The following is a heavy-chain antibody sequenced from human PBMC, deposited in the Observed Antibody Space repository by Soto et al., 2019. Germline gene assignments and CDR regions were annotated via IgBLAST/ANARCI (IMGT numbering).Heavy chain of an antibody. J-gene: IGHJ6*02. CDR1: GGAFSTYA. V-gene: IGHV1-69*06. CDR2: VIPLFGTS. CDR3: ARELKAGGHFGMDV. Sequence: QVQLVQSGAEVKKPGSSVKVACQASGGAFSTYAISWVRQAPGQGLEWMGGVIPLFGTSNYPPKFQGRVSIAADRSTETVYMELSRLRFDDTVVYFCARELKAGGHFGMDVWGQGTTVTVSS. D-gene: IGHD3-16*01.